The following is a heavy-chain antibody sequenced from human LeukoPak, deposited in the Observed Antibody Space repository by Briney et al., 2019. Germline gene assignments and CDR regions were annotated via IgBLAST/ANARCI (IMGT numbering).Heavy chain of an antibody. CDR1: GYTLTELS. V-gene: IGHV1-24*01. D-gene: IGHD3-16*01. J-gene: IGHJ4*02. CDR3: ATTTLDYDPFDY. Sequence: ASVKVSCKVSGYTLTELSIHWVRQAPGKGLEWMGGFDPEDGETIYAQKFQGRVTMTEDTSTDTAYMELSSLRSEDTAVYYCATTTLDYDPFDYWAREPWSPSPQ. CDR2: FDPEDGET.